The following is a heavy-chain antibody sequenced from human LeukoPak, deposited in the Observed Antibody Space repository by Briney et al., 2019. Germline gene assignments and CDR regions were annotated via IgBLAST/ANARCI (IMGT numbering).Heavy chain of an antibody. D-gene: IGHD3-22*01. CDR1: GYTFTSYG. Sequence: ASVKVSCKASGYTFTSYGISWVRQAPGQGLEWMGWISAYNGNTNYAQKLQGRVTMTTDTSTSTAYMELSSLRSEDTAVYYCARDSRDYYDSSGYYREYFQHWGQGTLVTVSS. CDR3: ARDSRDYYDSSGYYREYFQH. J-gene: IGHJ1*01. CDR2: ISAYNGNT. V-gene: IGHV1-18*01.